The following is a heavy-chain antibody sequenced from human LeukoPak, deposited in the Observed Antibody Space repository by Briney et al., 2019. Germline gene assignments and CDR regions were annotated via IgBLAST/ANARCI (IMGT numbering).Heavy chain of an antibody. V-gene: IGHV3-30*02. CDR1: GFTFSSYG. CDR3: AKDGHGYGYGLHYFDN. Sequence: GGTLRLSCAASGFTFSSYGMSWVRQAPGKGLEWVAFIRYDGSSKYYADSVKGRFSISRDNSENMLSPQMNRLRPEDTAVYYCAKDGHGYGYGLHYFDNWGQGTLVTVSS. J-gene: IGHJ4*02. D-gene: IGHD5-18*01. CDR2: IRYDGSSK.